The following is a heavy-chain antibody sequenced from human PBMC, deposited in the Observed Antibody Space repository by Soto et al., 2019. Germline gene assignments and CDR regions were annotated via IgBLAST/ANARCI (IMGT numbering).Heavy chain of an antibody. J-gene: IGHJ4*02. V-gene: IGHV4-34*01. CDR1: GGSLSGYY. CDR2: IKDGGLT. D-gene: IGHD5-12*01. Sequence: QVQLQQWGAGLLKPSETLSLTCVVYGGSLSGYYWSWIRQPPGKGLEWIGEIKDGGLTNYSPSLKSRATISEDRPKNQFSLKLHSVTAADTAVYYCARGQEGVVATHWDQGALVTVSS. CDR3: ARGQEGVVATH.